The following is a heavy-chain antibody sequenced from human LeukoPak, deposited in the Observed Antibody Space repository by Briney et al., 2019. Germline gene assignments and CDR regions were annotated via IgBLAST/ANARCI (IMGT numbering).Heavy chain of an antibody. Sequence: PGGSLRLSCAASGLTFDDHGMSWVRQAPGKGLEWVSGINWNGGSTGYADSVKGRFTISRDNAKNSLYLQMSSLRAEDTALYFCAGGDRNGWYFYYWGQGTLVTVSS. CDR1: GLTFDDHG. D-gene: IGHD6-19*01. V-gene: IGHV3-20*04. CDR2: INWNGGST. CDR3: AGGDRNGWYFYY. J-gene: IGHJ4*02.